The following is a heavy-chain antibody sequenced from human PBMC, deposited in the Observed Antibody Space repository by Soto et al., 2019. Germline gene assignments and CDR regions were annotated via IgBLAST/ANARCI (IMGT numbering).Heavy chain of an antibody. CDR3: AKEADISGYYPDY. Sequence: GGSLRLSCAASGFTFSSYSMSWFRQAPGKGLEWVSVISGSGGSTHYADSVKGRSTISRDNSKNTLHLQVNSLRGEDMAVYYCAKEADISGYYPDYWGQGTQVTVSS. CDR2: ISGSGGST. V-gene: IGHV3-23*01. J-gene: IGHJ4*02. CDR1: GFTFSSYS. D-gene: IGHD3-22*01.